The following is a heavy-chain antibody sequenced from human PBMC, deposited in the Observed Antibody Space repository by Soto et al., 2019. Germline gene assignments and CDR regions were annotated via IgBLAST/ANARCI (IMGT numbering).Heavy chain of an antibody. V-gene: IGHV1-69*12. Sequence: QVQLVQSGAEVKKPGSSVKVSCKASGGTFSSYAINWVRQAPGQGLEWMGGIIRIFGTPDYAQRFQGRVTITADESTSTAYMELSRLRSEDTAVYYCARQGSNEDYYYGMDVWGQGTTVTVSS. CDR2: IIRIFGTP. D-gene: IGHD3-10*01. J-gene: IGHJ6*02. CDR1: GGTFSSYA. CDR3: ARQGSNEDYYYGMDV.